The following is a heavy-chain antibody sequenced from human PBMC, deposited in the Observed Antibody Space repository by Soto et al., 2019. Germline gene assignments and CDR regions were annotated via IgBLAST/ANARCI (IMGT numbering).Heavy chain of an antibody. Sequence: GGSLRLSCAASGFTFSSYGMHWVRQAPGKGLEWVAVIWYDGSNKYYADSVKGRFTISRDNSKNTLYLQMNSLRAEDTAVYYSARAVMGVVVPAHYYYYYMDVWGKGTTVTVSS. V-gene: IGHV3-33*01. CDR2: IWYDGSNK. D-gene: IGHD2-2*01. CDR1: GFTFSSYG. CDR3: ARAVMGVVVPAHYYYYYMDV. J-gene: IGHJ6*03.